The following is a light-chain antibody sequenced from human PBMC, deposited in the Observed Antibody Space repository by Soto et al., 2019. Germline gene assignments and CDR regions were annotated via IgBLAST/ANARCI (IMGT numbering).Light chain of an antibody. Sequence: NFMLTQPHSVSESPGKTVTISCTRSSGSIASNYVQWYQQRLGSAPTTVIYEDNQRPSGVPDRFSGSIDSSSNSASLTISGLKTEDEADYYCQSYDSSTHVVFGGGTKLTVL. CDR3: QSYDSSTHVV. CDR1: SGSIASNY. J-gene: IGLJ2*01. CDR2: EDN. V-gene: IGLV6-57*04.